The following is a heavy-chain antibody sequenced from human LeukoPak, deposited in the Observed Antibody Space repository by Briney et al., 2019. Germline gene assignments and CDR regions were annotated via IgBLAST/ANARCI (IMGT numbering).Heavy chain of an antibody. CDR1: GGSFSGYY. CDR2: INHSGST. D-gene: IGHD6-19*01. V-gene: IGHV4-34*01. Sequence: SETLSLTCAVYGGSFSGYYWSWIRQPPGKGLEWIGEINHSGSTNYNPSLKSRVTISVDTSKNQFSLKLSSVTAADTAVYYCARGLSGTGFDNWGQGTLVTVSS. CDR3: ARGLSGTGFDN. J-gene: IGHJ4*02.